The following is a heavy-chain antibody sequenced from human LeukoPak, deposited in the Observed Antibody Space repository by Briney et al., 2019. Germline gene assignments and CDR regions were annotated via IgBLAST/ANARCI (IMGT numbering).Heavy chain of an antibody. D-gene: IGHD3-9*01. CDR1: GGTFINYA. CDR3: ARVRYDILTGYNNYYYYYMDV. CDR2: IIPIFGTA. J-gene: IGHJ6*03. Sequence: GASVKVSCKASGGTFINYAISWVRQAPGQGLEWMGGIIPIFGTANYAQKFQGRVTITADESTSTAYMELSSLRSEDTAVYYCARVRYDILTGYNNYYYYYMDVWGKGTTVTISS. V-gene: IGHV1-69*13.